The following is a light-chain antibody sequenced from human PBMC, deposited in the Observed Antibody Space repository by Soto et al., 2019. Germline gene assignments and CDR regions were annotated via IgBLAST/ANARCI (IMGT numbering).Light chain of an antibody. Sequence: QSVLTQPASVSGSPGQSITISCTGTTSDIGGYNYVSRYQQHPGKAPKLMIYDVTRRPSGVSNRFSGSKSGNTASLTISGLQAEDEADYYCGSDISSSAPDVFGTGTKVTVL. CDR1: TSDIGGYNY. V-gene: IGLV2-14*01. J-gene: IGLJ1*01. CDR3: GSDISSSAPDV. CDR2: DVT.